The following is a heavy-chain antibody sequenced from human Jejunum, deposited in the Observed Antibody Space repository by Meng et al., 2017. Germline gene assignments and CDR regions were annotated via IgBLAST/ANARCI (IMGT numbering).Heavy chain of an antibody. J-gene: IGHJ4*02. CDR3: AKENGYSSGWQVGYYFDD. CDR2: ISEETGGST. D-gene: IGHD6-19*01. Sequence: GGSLRLSCAASGFTFSSFAMGWVRQGPGKGLEWVSDISEETGGSTYYADSVKGRFTISRDNSQNTIYLQMNSLTAEDTAVYYCAKENGYSSGWQVGYYFDDWGQGTLVTVSS. CDR1: GFTFSSFA. V-gene: IGHV3-23*01.